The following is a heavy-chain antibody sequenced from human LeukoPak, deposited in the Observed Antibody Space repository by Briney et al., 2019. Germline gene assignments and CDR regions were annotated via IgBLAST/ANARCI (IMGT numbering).Heavy chain of an antibody. CDR1: GFTFSSYS. Sequence: NPGGSPRLSCAASGFTFSSYSMNWVRQAPGKGLEWVPSISSSSSYIYYADSVKGRFTISRDNAKNSLYLQMNSLRAEDTAVYYCARVADYGDYRYYFDYWGQGTLVTVSS. V-gene: IGHV3-21*01. J-gene: IGHJ4*02. CDR3: ARVADYGDYRYYFDY. CDR2: ISSSSSYI. D-gene: IGHD4-17*01.